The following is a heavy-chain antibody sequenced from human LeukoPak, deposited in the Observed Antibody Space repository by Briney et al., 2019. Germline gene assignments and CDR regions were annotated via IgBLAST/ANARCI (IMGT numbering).Heavy chain of an antibody. CDR2: IHYTGTT. CDR1: GGSISGYY. CDR3: ARLSGTAVAGLTSYYHYLDV. D-gene: IGHD6-19*01. Sequence: SETLSLTCTVSGGSISGYYGAWIRQPPGKGLDWIGYIHYTGTTNFNPSLKSRVTLSVDTSNNEFSLKLRSVTAADTAVYYSARLSGTAVAGLTSYYHYLDVWGTGTTVTVSS. J-gene: IGHJ6*03. V-gene: IGHV4-59*01.